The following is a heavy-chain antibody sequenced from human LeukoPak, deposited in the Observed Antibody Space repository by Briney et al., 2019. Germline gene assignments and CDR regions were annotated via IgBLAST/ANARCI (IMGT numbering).Heavy chain of an antibody. J-gene: IGHJ4*02. CDR1: GYTLVNYY. CDR2: INPSGGST. D-gene: IGHD1-7*01. CDR3: ARDPNYADLDY. Sequence: ASVKVSCKASGYTLVNYYIHWVRQAPGQGLEWMGIINPSGGSTSYAQKFQGRVTVTRDTSTSTVYMELSSLRSEDTAVYYCARDPNYADLDYWGQGTLVTVSS. V-gene: IGHV1-46*01.